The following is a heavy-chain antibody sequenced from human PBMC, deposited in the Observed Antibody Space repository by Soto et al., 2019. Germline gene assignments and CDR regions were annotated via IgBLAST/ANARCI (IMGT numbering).Heavy chain of an antibody. J-gene: IGHJ4*01. CDR2: IKNKNDGGTT. CDR1: GFSFKNAW. CDR3: TGLWFGEIYNY. D-gene: IGHD3-10*01. V-gene: IGHV3-15*07. Sequence: VELVGSGGGLVKPGGSLTLSCAASGFSFKNAWMNWVRQAPGKGLEWVGRIKNKNDGGTTDYAAFVKGRFTISRDASENTLYLHMNGLKTEDTGVYFCTGLWFGEIYNYWGQGSLVTVSS.